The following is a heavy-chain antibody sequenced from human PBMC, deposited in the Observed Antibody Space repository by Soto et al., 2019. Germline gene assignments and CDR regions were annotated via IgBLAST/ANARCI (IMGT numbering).Heavy chain of an antibody. CDR2: IIPIFGTA. J-gene: IGHJ4*02. CDR1: GGTFSRHA. V-gene: IGHV1-69*01. D-gene: IGHD3-22*01. Sequence: QVQLVQSGAEVRKPGSSVKVSCKASGGTFSRHAISWVRQAPGQGLEWMGGIIPIFGTANHAQKFQGRVTIIADESTSTVYMELSSLRSEDTAMHYSARGWGYDSNDYYYAYWGQGTLVIVSS. CDR3: ARGWGYDSNDYYYAY.